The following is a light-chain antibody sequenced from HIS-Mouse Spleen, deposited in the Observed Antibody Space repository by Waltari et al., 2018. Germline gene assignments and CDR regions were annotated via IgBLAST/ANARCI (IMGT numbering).Light chain of an antibody. CDR3: YSTDSSGNHRV. V-gene: IGLV3-10*01. Sequence: SYELTQPPSVSVSPGQTARITCSGDALPNKYAYWYQQKSGQAPVLVIYEDSKPPSGSPERFSGSSSGTMATLTISGAQVEDEADYYCYSTDSSGNHRVFGGGTKLTVL. CDR2: EDS. J-gene: IGLJ2*01. CDR1: ALPNKY.